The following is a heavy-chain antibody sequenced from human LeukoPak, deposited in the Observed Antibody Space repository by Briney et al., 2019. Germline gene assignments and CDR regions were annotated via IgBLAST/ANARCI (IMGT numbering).Heavy chain of an antibody. D-gene: IGHD1-1*01. CDR1: GSYISSSSYY. CDR2: IYYRGST. V-gene: IGHV4-39*01. J-gene: IGHJ4*02. CDR3: ARSNWNDPYDY. Sequence: SETLSLTCTVSGSYISSSSYYWGWIRQPPGQGLEWIGSIYYRGSTYYNPSLKSRVTISVDTSKNQFSLKLSSVTAADTAVYYCARSNWNDPYDYWGQGTLVTVSS.